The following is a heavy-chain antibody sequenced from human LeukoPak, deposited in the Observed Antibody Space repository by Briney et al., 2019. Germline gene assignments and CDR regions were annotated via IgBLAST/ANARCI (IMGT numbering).Heavy chain of an antibody. CDR3: ARVLGKSLYYYYGMDV. D-gene: IGHD2/OR15-2a*01. V-gene: IGHV4-34*01. CDR1: GGSFSGYY. CDR2: INHSGST. J-gene: IGHJ6*02. Sequence: SETLSLTCAVYGGSFSGYYWSWIRQPPGKGLEWIGEINHSGSTNYNPSLKGRVTISVDTSKNQFSLKLSSVTAADTAVYYCARVLGKSLYYYYGMDVWGQGTTVTVSS.